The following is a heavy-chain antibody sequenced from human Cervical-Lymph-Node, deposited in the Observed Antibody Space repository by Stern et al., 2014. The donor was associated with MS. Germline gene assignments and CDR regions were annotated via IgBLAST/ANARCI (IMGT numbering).Heavy chain of an antibody. J-gene: IGHJ6*02. V-gene: IGHV1-8*01. D-gene: IGHD3-3*01. CDR3: GFPMFGVVSENEDVEGV. Sequence: QVQLVESGAEVRKPGASVKVSCKASGYTFINYDVNWVRQATGQGLEWMGWINPNNDNTAYAQKFQGRVTMTSDTSISTAYMELSNLRSEDTAVYSRGFPMFGVVSENEDVEGVWGQGTTVTVSS. CDR2: INPNNDNT. CDR1: GYTFINYD.